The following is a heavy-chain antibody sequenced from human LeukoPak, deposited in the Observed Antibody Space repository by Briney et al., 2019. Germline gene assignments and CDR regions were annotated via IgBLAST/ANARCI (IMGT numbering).Heavy chain of an antibody. CDR1: GGSVSDYY. D-gene: IGHD3-16*01. Sequence: SETLSLTCTISGGSVSDYYWSWIRQSPGKGLEWIGYIYYTGSTTYNPSLKSRVTMSLDTSNNQFSLHLSSVTAADTAVYYCARQVGRGTQVYYMDVWGKGTTVTVSS. J-gene: IGHJ6*03. CDR3: ARQVGRGTQVYYMDV. V-gene: IGHV4-59*08. CDR2: IYYTGST.